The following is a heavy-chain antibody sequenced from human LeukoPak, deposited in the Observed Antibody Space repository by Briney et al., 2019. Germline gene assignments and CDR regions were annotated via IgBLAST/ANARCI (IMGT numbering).Heavy chain of an antibody. V-gene: IGHV3-48*04. CDR3: ARSHDYGGNPVDDFDY. D-gene: IGHD4-23*01. Sequence: GGSLRLSCAASGFTFSSYSMNWVRQAPGKGLEWVSYISSSSSTIYYADSVKGRFTISRDNAKNSLYLQMNSLRAEDTAVYYCARSHDYGGNPVDDFDYWGQGTLVTVSS. CDR2: ISSSSSTI. CDR1: GFTFSSYS. J-gene: IGHJ4*02.